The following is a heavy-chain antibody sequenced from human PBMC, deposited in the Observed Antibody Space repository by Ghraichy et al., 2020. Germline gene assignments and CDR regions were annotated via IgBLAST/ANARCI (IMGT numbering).Heavy chain of an antibody. CDR3: AASCGGDCYPNYYYYYGMDV. Sequence: SETLSLTCTVSGGSISSYYWSWIRQPPGKGLEWIGYIYYSGSTNYNPSLKSRVTISVDTSKNQFSLKLSSVTAADTAVYYCAASCGGDCYPNYYYYYGMDVWGQGTTVTVSS. D-gene: IGHD2-21*01. J-gene: IGHJ6*02. CDR1: GGSISSYY. CDR2: IYYSGST. V-gene: IGHV4-59*01.